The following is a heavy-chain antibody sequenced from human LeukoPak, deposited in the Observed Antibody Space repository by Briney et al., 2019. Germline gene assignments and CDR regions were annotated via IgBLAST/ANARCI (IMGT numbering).Heavy chain of an antibody. CDR2: IYYSGST. V-gene: IGHV4-59*08. Sequence: SETLSLTCTVSGGSISGYYWSWIRQPPGKGLEWIGYIYYSGSTNYNPSLKSRVTISVDTSKNQFSLKLSSVTAADTAVYYCARHYLVGGWSLGMDVWGQGTTVTVSS. J-gene: IGHJ6*02. D-gene: IGHD6-19*01. CDR1: GGSISGYY. CDR3: ARHYLVGGWSLGMDV.